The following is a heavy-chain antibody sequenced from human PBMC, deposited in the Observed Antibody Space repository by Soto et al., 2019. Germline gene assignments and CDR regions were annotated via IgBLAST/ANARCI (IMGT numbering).Heavy chain of an antibody. CDR2: IIPKFGTT. V-gene: IGHV1-69*01. CDR3: ARDGSVSARGYDYAMDL. CDR1: GGTFSNYA. Sequence: QVQLVQSGAEVKKPGSSVKVSCRASGGTFSNYAISWVRQAPGQGLEWMGGIIPKFGTTNYAQKFQGRVTITADESTGTAYMEVSGLRAEDPAIYYCARDGSVSARGYDYAMDLWGQGTTIIVSS. J-gene: IGHJ6*02. D-gene: IGHD1-26*01.